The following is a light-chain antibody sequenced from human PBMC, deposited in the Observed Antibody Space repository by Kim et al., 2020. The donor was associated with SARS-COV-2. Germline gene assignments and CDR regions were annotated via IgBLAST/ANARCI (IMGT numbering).Light chain of an antibody. CDR2: GAS. CDR3: QQYGSWA. Sequence: LSLSPGERATLSCRASQSVRSSYLAWYQQKPGHSPRLLIYGASNRATGIPDRFSGSGSGTDFTHTISRLEPEDFAVYYCQQYGSWAFGQGTKLEI. V-gene: IGKV3-20*01. J-gene: IGKJ2*01. CDR1: QSVRSSY.